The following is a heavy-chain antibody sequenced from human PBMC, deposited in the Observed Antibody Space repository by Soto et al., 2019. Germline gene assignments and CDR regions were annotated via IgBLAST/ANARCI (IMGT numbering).Heavy chain of an antibody. J-gene: IGHJ4*02. Sequence: NPSETLSLTCTVSGGSISSYYWSWIRQPPGKGLEWIGYIYYSGSTNYNPSLKSRVTISVDTSKNQFSLKLSSVTAADTAVYYCAKTNYDFWSGYEPQESGYYSDYWGQGTLVTVSS. D-gene: IGHD3-3*01. CDR2: IYYSGST. CDR1: GGSISSYY. CDR3: AKTNYDFWSGYEPQESGYYSDY. V-gene: IGHV4-59*01.